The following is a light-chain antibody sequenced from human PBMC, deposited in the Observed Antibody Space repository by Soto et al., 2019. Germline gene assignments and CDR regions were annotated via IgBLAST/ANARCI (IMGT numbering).Light chain of an antibody. CDR3: QKYNSAPAT. Sequence: DIQMTQSPSSLSASVGDRVTITCRASQGISNFLAWYQQKPGKVPKVLIYASSTLQSGVPSRFSGSGSGTDFTLTISSLHPEDVATYYCQKYNSAPATFGGGTNVEIK. CDR2: ASS. CDR1: QGISNF. J-gene: IGKJ4*01. V-gene: IGKV1-27*01.